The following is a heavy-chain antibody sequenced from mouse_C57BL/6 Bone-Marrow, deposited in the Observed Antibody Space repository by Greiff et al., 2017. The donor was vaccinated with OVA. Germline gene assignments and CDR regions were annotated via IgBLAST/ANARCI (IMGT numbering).Heavy chain of an antibody. J-gene: IGHJ2*01. CDR3: ARGVVKRFDY. D-gene: IGHD1-1*02. CDR2: INPGSGGT. CDR1: GYAFTNYL. V-gene: IGHV1-54*01. Sequence: QVQLQQSGAELVRPGTSVKVSCKASGYAFTNYLIEWVKQRPGQGLEWIGVINPGSGGTNYNEKFKGKATLTADKSSSTAYMQLSSLTSEDSAVYFCARGVVKRFDYWGQGTTLTVSS.